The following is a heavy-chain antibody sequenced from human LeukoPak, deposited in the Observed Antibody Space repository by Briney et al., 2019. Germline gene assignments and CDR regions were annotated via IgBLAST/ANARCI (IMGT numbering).Heavy chain of an antibody. D-gene: IGHD3-10*01. V-gene: IGHV3-21*01. CDR1: GFTFSSYS. CDR3: AAEGYYYGSGTWGGGDY. Sequence: GGSPRLSCAASGFTFSSYSMNWVRQAPGKGLEWVSSISSSSSYIYYADSVKGRFTISRDNAKNSLYLQMNSLRAEDTAVYYCAAEGYYYGSGTWGGGDYWGQGTLVTVSS. J-gene: IGHJ4*02. CDR2: ISSSSSYI.